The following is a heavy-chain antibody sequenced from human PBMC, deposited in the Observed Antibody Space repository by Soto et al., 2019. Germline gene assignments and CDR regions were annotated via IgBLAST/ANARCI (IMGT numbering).Heavy chain of an antibody. CDR1: GGTFSSYT. Sequence: GASVKVSCKASGGTFSSYTISWVRQAPGQGLEWMGRIIPILGIANYAQKFQGRVTITRDTSASTAYMELSSLRSEDTAVYYCAWLLSQNWFDPWGQGTLVTVSS. D-gene: IGHD3-3*01. CDR3: AWLLSQNWFDP. CDR2: IIPILGIA. V-gene: IGHV1-69*02. J-gene: IGHJ5*02.